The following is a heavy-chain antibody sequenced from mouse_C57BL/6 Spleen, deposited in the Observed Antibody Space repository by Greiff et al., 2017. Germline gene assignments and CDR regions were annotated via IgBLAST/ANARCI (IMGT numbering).Heavy chain of an antibody. Sequence: EVKLMESGGGLVKPGGSLKLSCAASGFTFSDYGMHWVRQAPEKGLEWVAYISSGSSTIYYADTVKGRFTISRDNAKNTLFLQMTSLRSEDTAMYYCARGANWDGGFAYWGQGTLVTVSA. V-gene: IGHV5-17*01. CDR1: GFTFSDYG. J-gene: IGHJ3*01. CDR2: ISSGSSTI. CDR3: ARGANWDGGFAY. D-gene: IGHD4-1*02.